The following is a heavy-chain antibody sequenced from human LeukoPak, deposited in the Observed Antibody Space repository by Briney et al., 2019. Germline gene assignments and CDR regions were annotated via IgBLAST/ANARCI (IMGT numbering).Heavy chain of an antibody. CDR2: ISSSSSYI. Sequence: GGSLRLSCAASGFTFSSYSMNWVRQAPGKGLEWVSSISSSSSYIYYADSVKGRFTISRDNAKNSLYLQMNSLRAEDTAVYYCARVSGSYYDGDAFDIWGQGTMVTVSS. V-gene: IGHV3-21*01. CDR1: GFTFSSYS. J-gene: IGHJ3*02. CDR3: ARVSGSYYDGDAFDI. D-gene: IGHD1-26*01.